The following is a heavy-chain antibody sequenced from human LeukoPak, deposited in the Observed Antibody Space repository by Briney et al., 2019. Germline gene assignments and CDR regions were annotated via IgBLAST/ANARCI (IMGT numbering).Heavy chain of an antibody. V-gene: IGHV3-7*01. CDR2: IRQDGSEK. CDR3: AREIMVRGWTHYYGMDV. J-gene: IGHJ6*02. Sequence: GGSLRLSCAVSGFTFSTYSMSWVRQAPGEGLEWVATIRQDGSEKYYVDSVKGRFTISRDNAKNSLYLQMNSLRVEDTAVYYCAREIMVRGWTHYYGMDVWGQGTTVTVSS. D-gene: IGHD3-10*01. CDR1: GFTFSTYS.